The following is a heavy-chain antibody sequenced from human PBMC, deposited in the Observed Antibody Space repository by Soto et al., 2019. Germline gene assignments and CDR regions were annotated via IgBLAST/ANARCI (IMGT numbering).Heavy chain of an antibody. V-gene: IGHV1-18*01. CDR3: ASTMVRGVTLPYYYYGMDV. D-gene: IGHD3-10*01. Sequence: AGVQVSSKAHGLTLTSYGITWVGHATGQGREGTGWISDYNGNTNYAQKLQGRVIMTTDTSTSTAYKGLRSLKSDDSDVYYCASTMVRGVTLPYYYYGMDVWGQGTTVT. J-gene: IGHJ6*01. CDR1: GLTLTSYG. CDR2: ISDYNGNT.